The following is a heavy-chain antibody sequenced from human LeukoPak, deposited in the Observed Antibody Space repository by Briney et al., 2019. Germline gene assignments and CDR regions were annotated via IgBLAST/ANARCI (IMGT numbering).Heavy chain of an antibody. D-gene: IGHD3-22*01. CDR2: ISTNDRTT. CDR1: GFILSDYY. CDR3: ARESYSSGYYYDY. Sequence: GGSLRLSCAASGFILSDYYMSWIRQAPGKGLEWVAYISTNDRTTYYADSVKGRFTISRDNAKNSLYLHMNSLRAEDTAVYYCARESYSSGYYYDYWGQGTLVTVSS. V-gene: IGHV3-11*04. J-gene: IGHJ4*02.